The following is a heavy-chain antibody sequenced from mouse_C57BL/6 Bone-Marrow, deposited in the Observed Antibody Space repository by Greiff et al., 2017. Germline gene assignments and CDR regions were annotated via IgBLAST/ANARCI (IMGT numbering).Heavy chain of an antibody. J-gene: IGHJ4*01. CDR1: GFTFSSYA. D-gene: IGHD1-1*01. V-gene: IGHV5-9-1*02. CDR3: TREDGSTTVGGAMDY. Sequence: EVKLVESGEGLVKPGGSLKLSCAASGFTFSSYAMSWVRQTPDKRLEWVAYLSSGGDYLYYAAPVKGRFPISRDKARKNLYLQRSSLKSEDTAMYYCTREDGSTTVGGAMDYWGQGTSVTVSS. CDR2: LSSGGDYL.